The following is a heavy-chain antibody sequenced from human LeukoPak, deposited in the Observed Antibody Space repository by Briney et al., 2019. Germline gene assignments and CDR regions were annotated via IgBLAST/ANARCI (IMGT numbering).Heavy chain of an antibody. Sequence: SETLSLTCTVSGGSISSYYWSWIRQPPGKGLEWIGYIYYRGTTNCNPSLKSRVTISVDTSKNQFSLKLSSVTAADAAVYYCARHASQGLNKPLDYWGQGTLVTVSS. CDR2: IYYRGTT. CDR1: GGSISSYY. D-gene: IGHD6-19*01. V-gene: IGHV4-59*08. CDR3: ARHASQGLNKPLDY. J-gene: IGHJ4*02.